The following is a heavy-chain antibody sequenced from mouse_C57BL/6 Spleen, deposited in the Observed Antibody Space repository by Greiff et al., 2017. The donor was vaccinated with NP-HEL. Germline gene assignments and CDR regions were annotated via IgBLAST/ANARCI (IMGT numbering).Heavy chain of an antibody. V-gene: IGHV3-1*01. Sequence: ESGPGMVKPSQSLSLTCTVPGYSITSGYDWHWIRHFPGNKLEWMGYISYSGSTNYNPFLKSRISITHDTSKNHFFLKLNALTTEDTATYYCARGGLLAYWGQGTLVTVSA. CDR3: ARGGLLAY. J-gene: IGHJ3*01. D-gene: IGHD2-3*01. CDR1: GYSITSGYD. CDR2: ISYSGST.